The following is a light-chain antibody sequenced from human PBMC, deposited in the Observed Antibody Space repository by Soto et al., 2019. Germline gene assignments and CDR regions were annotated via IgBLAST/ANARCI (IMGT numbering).Light chain of an antibody. J-gene: IGKJ1*01. CDR3: QQRRYWPVT. V-gene: IGKV3-11*01. CDR1: QSVSSY. Sequence: EIVLTHSSAILSMSPGERVTLSCRASQSVSSYFAWYQQKPGQAPRLLIYDASNRATGVPARFSGSGSGTDFTLTISSLEPEDFAVYYCQQRRYWPVTFGQGTKV. CDR2: DAS.